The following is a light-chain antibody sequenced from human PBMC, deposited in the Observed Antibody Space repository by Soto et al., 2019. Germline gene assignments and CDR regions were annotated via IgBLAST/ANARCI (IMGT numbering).Light chain of an antibody. J-gene: IGKJ2*01. CDR1: QSVSSSY. CDR3: QQYGSSPYT. V-gene: IGKV3-20*01. Sequence: EIVLTQSPGTLSLSPGERATLSCRASQSVSSSYLAWYQQKPGQAPRLLIYGASSSATGIPDRFSGSWSGTDFTLTISRLEPQDLAVYYCQQYGSSPYTFGQGTKLEIK. CDR2: GAS.